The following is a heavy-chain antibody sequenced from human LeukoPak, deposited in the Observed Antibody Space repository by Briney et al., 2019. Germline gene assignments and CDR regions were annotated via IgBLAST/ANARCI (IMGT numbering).Heavy chain of an antibody. D-gene: IGHD6-13*01. CDR1: GFTFSSYA. CDR2: IWYDGSNK. CDR3: ARAIAAAGTWDY. Sequence: PGGSLRLSCAASGFTFSSYAMHWVRQAPGKGLEWVAVIWYDGSNKYYADSVKGRFTISRDNSKNTLYLQMNSLRAEDTAVYYCARAIAAAGTWDYWGQGTLVTVSS. V-gene: IGHV3-33*08. J-gene: IGHJ4*02.